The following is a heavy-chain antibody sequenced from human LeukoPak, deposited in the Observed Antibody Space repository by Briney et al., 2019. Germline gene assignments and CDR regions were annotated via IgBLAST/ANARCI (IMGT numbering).Heavy chain of an antibody. CDR1: GGTFSSYA. Sequence: GASVKVSCKASGGTFSSYAISWVRQAPGQGLEWMGGIIPIFGTANYAQKFQGRVTITADESTSTAYMELSSLRSEDTAVYYCARGDIVVVPAAAQGAFDIWGQGTMVTVSS. CDR2: IIPIFGTA. CDR3: ARGDIVVVPAAAQGAFDI. J-gene: IGHJ3*02. V-gene: IGHV1-69*13. D-gene: IGHD2-2*01.